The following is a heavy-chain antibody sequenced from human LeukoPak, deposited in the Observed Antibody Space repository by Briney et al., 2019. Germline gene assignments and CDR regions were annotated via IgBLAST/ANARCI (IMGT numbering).Heavy chain of an antibody. CDR2: IYYSGST. J-gene: IGHJ4*02. CDR1: GGSISSSSNY. D-gene: IGHD6-13*01. Sequence: SETLSLTCTVSGGSISSSSNYWGWIRQPPGKGLVWIGSIYYSGSTYYNPSLKSRVTISVDTSKNQFPLKLSSVTAADTAVYYCARSSSWYVAPADYWGQGTLVTVSS. V-gene: IGHV4-39*06. CDR3: ARSSSWYVAPADY.